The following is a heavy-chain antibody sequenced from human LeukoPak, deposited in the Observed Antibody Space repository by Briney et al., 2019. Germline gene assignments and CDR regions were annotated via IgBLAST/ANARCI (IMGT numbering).Heavy chain of an antibody. CDR2: IWYDGSKQ. CDR3: AKDRITIFDAIIRGLLCMDV. V-gene: IGHV3-33*06. CDR1: GFTFSRSG. Sequence: GGSLRLSCAASGFTFSRSGMHWVRQAPGKGPEWVAVIWYDGSKQYYTESVKGRFTISRDNSKNTLDLQMSSLRAGDTAVYYCAKDRITIFDAIIRGLLCMDVWGQGTTVTVSS. D-gene: IGHD3-9*01. J-gene: IGHJ6*02.